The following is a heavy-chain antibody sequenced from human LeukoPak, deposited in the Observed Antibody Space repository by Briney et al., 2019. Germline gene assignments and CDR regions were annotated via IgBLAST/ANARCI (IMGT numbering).Heavy chain of an antibody. J-gene: IGHJ5*02. CDR2: INPNSGDT. V-gene: IGHV1-2*06. CDR1: GYTFTAYY. CDR3: AREGSQDYRNYFNWFDP. Sequence: ASVKVSCKAAGYTFTAYYIHWVRQAPGQGLEWMGRINPNSGDTNYAQKFQGRVTMTRDTSISTAYMELSRLRTDDTAVYYWAREGSQDYRNYFNWFDPWGQGTLVTVSS. D-gene: IGHD4-11*01.